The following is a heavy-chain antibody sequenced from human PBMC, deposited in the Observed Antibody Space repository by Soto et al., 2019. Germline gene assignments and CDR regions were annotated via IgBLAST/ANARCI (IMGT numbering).Heavy chain of an antibody. CDR3: ARVIIGHYGEGVDY. J-gene: IGHJ4*02. V-gene: IGHV4-4*02. D-gene: IGHD4-17*01. CDR1: GGAISNSNW. CDR2: IYHSGST. Sequence: TLSLTCAVSGGAISNSNWRCWLRQPPGKGLEWIGEIYHSGSTNYNPSLKSRVTISVDTSKNQFSLKLSSVTAADTAVYYCARVIIGHYGEGVDYWGQGTLVTVSS.